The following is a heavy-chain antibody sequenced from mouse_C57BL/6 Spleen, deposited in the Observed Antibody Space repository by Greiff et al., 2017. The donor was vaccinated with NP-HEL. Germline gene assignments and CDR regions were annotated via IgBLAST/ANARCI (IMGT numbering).Heavy chain of an antibody. J-gene: IGHJ3*01. D-gene: IGHD1-1*01. CDR3: ARSFITTVVAPFAY. Sequence: VQLQQPGAELVKPGASVKLSCKASGYTFTSYWMHWVKQRPGQALEWIGMIHPNSGSTNYNEKFKSKATLTVDKSSSTAYMQLSSLTSEDSAVYYCARSFITTVVAPFAYWGQGTLVTVSA. CDR1: GYTFTSYW. V-gene: IGHV1-64*01. CDR2: IHPNSGST.